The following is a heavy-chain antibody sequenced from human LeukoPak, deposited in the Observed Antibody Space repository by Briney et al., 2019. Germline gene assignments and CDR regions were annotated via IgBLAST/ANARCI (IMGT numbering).Heavy chain of an antibody. D-gene: IGHD5-12*01. Sequence: GASVKVSCKASGYTFTSYPMNWVRQAPGQGLEWMGWINTNTGNPTFAQGFTGRFVFSLDTSVSTAYLQISSLKAGDTAIYYCASLHSGYDFYFDYWGQGTLVTVSS. CDR3: ASLHSGYDFYFDY. V-gene: IGHV7-4-1*02. CDR1: GYTFTSYP. J-gene: IGHJ4*02. CDR2: INTNTGNP.